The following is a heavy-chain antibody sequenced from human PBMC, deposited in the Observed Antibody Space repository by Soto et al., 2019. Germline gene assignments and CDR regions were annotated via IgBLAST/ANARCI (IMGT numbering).Heavy chain of an antibody. Sequence: LRLSCAASGFTFSSYWMSWVRQAPGKGLEWVANIKQDGSEKYYVDSVKGRFTISRDNAKNSLYLQMNSLRAEDTAVYYCAKFTMVRGVISGGIDPWGQGTLVTVSS. D-gene: IGHD3-10*01. J-gene: IGHJ5*02. CDR2: IKQDGSEK. CDR1: GFTFSSYW. CDR3: AKFTMVRGVISGGIDP. V-gene: IGHV3-7*01.